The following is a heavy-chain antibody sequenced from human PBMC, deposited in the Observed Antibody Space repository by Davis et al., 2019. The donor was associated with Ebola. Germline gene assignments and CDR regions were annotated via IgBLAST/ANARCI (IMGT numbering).Heavy chain of an antibody. Sequence: PSETLSLTCTVSGGSISSSSYYWGWIRQPPGKGLEWIGYIYYSGSTNYNPSLKSRVTISLDTSKNQFSLKLSSVTAADAAVYYCARQPSRWAYFDYWGQGTLVTVSS. J-gene: IGHJ4*02. CDR1: GGSISSSSYY. CDR3: ARQPSRWAYFDY. CDR2: IYYSGST. D-gene: IGHD3-16*01. V-gene: IGHV4-61*05.